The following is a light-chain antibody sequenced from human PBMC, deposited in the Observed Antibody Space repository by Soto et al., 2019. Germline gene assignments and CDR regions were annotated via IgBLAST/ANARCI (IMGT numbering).Light chain of an antibody. CDR1: QGIGSW. J-gene: IGKJ1*01. Sequence: IQMTQSPSTLSASVGDRVIITCLASQGIGSWLAWYQQKPGKAPKLLIYKASTLESGVPSRFSGSGSGTDFTLTISSLQPDDFATYYCQQYDTYWTFDQGTKVEIK. CDR2: KAS. CDR3: QQYDTYWT. V-gene: IGKV1-5*03.